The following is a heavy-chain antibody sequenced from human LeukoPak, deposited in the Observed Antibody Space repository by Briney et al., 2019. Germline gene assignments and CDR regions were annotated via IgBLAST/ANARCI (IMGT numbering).Heavy chain of an antibody. D-gene: IGHD5-18*01. CDR1: GLTFSNAW. CDR3: TIGDAYSYGSFDY. Sequence: GGSLRLSCAASGLTFSNAWMSWVRQAPGKGLEWVGRIKSKTDGGTTDYAAPVKGRFTISRDDSKNTLYLQMNSLKTEDTAVYYCTIGDAYSYGSFDYWGQGTLVTVSS. V-gene: IGHV3-15*01. J-gene: IGHJ4*02. CDR2: IKSKTDGGTT.